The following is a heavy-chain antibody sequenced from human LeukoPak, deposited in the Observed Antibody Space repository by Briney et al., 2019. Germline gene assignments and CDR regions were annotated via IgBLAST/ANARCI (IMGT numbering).Heavy chain of an antibody. Sequence: PSQTLSLTCTVSGGSISSGDYYWSWIRQPPGKGLEGIGYIYYSGSTYYNPSLKSRVTISVDTSKNQFSLKLSSVTAADTAVYYCARVAVAGTMGDAFDIWGQGTMVTVSS. CDR1: GGSISSGDYY. V-gene: IGHV4-30-4*08. D-gene: IGHD6-19*01. CDR3: ARVAVAGTMGDAFDI. J-gene: IGHJ3*02. CDR2: IYYSGST.